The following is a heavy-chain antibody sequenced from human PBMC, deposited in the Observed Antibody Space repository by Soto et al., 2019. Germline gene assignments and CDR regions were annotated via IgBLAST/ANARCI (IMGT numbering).Heavy chain of an antibody. CDR3: ARETYYYGSGSPPDAFDI. CDR1: GYTFTGYY. V-gene: IGHV1-2*04. D-gene: IGHD3-10*01. J-gene: IGHJ3*02. CDR2: INPNSGGT. Sequence: ASVKVSCKASGYTFTGYYMHWVRQAPGQGLEWMGWINPNSGGTNYAQKFQGWVTMTRDTSISTAYMELSRLRSDDTAVYYCARETYYYGSGSPPDAFDIWGQGTMVTVSS.